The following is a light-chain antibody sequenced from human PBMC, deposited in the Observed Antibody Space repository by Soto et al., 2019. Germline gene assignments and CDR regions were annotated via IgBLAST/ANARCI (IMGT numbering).Light chain of an antibody. J-gene: IGKJ1*01. CDR2: GAS. CDR3: QQYGGSPTWT. CDR1: QSVSSSY. V-gene: IGKV3-20*01. Sequence: EILFTQSPGTLSLSPGERAILSCGASQSVSSSYLAWYQQRPGQAPRLLIFGASTRANGIPDRFSGSGSGTDFTLTISRLEPEDSALYYCQQYGGSPTWTFGQGTKVDIK.